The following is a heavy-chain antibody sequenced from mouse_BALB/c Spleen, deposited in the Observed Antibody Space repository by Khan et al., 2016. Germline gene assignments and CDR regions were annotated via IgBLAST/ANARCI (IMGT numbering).Heavy chain of an antibody. Sequence: VQLQQSGAELVRSGASVRLSCTASGFNIKDYYIHWVKQRPEQGLEWIGWIDPENGATEYAPKFQGKATMTADTSSNTAYLQLSRLTSEDTAVYYCNAIYCSSYIYFDYWGQGTTLTVSS. J-gene: IGHJ2*01. CDR3: NAIYCSSYIYFDY. CDR1: GFNIKDYY. V-gene: IGHV14-4*02. D-gene: IGHD1-1*01. CDR2: IDPENGAT.